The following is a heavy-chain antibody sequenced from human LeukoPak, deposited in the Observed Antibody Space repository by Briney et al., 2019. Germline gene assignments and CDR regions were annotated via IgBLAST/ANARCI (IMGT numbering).Heavy chain of an antibody. CDR3: ARDPDEAHCSSTSCRRAWFDP. CDR1: GGTFSSCA. CDR2: IIPIFGIA. Sequence: SVKVSCKASGGTFSSCAISWVRQAPGQGLEWMGRIIPIFGIANYAQKFQGRVTITADKSTSTAYMELSSLRSEDTAVYYCARDPDEAHCSSTSCRRAWFDPWGQGTLVTVSS. V-gene: IGHV1-69*04. J-gene: IGHJ5*02. D-gene: IGHD2-2*01.